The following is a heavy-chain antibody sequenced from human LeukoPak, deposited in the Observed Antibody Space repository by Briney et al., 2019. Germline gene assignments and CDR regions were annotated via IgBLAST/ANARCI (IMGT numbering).Heavy chain of an antibody. CDR1: GGSFSDYY. CDR2: INHSGTT. D-gene: IGHD2-2*02. Sequence: SETLSLTCAVYGGSFSDYYWSWIRQPPGKGLEWIGEINHSGTTNYNPSLKSRVTISADTSKNQFSLKLSSVTAADTAVYYCASPHNCSSTSCYRGANYWGQGTLVTVSS. J-gene: IGHJ4*02. CDR3: ASPHNCSSTSCYRGANY. V-gene: IGHV4-34*01.